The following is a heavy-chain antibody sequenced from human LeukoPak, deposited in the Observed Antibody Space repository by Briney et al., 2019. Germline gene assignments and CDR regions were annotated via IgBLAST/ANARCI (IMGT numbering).Heavy chain of an antibody. CDR2: INPSGVST. D-gene: IGHD2-2*01. CDR1: EYTFTSYY. CDR3: ARAGWASPAAISEDY. V-gene: IGHV1-46*01. J-gene: IGHJ4*02. Sequence: GASVKVSCKASEYTFTSYYMHWVRQAPGQGLEWMGIINPSGVSTSYAQKFQGRVTMTRDTSTSTVYMELSSLRSEDTAVYYCARAGWASPAAISEDYWGQGTLVTVSS.